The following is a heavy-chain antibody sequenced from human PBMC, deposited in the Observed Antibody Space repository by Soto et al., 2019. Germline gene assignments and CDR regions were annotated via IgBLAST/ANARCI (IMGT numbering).Heavy chain of an antibody. CDR1: GFTFSSYD. V-gene: IGHV3-30*18. J-gene: IGHJ4*02. Sequence: GGSLRLSCAASGFTFSSYDMHWVRQAPGKGLEWVAVISDDGSNKYYADSVKGRFTISRDNSKNTLYVQVNSLRAEDTAVYYCAKGGYINLFTGGYFDYWGQGTLVTVSS. CDR2: ISDDGSNK. CDR3: AKGGYINLFTGGYFDY. D-gene: IGHD4-4*01.